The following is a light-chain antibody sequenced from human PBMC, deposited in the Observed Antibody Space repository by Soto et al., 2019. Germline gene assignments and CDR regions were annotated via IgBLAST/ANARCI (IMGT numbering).Light chain of an antibody. J-gene: IGLJ1*01. Sequence: QSVLTQPPSVSGAPGQRVTISCTGGSPNIGAGYDVHWYQQLPGTAPKLLIYGNTDRPSGVPDRFSGSKSGTSASLAITGLQPEDEADYYCQSYDISLRGYVFGDGTKVTVL. CDR2: GNT. CDR3: QSYDISLRGYV. V-gene: IGLV1-40*01. CDR1: SPNIGAGYD.